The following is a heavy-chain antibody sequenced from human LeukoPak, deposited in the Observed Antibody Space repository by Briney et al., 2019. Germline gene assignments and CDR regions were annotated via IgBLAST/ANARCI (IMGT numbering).Heavy chain of an antibody. CDR1: GFTFSSYG. D-gene: IGHD5-18*01. CDR2: IWYDGSNK. V-gene: IGHV3-33*01. Sequence: PGGSLRLSCAASGFTFSSYGMHWVRQAPGKGLEWVAVIWYDGSNKYYADSVKGRLTISRDNSKNTLYLQMNSLRAEDTAVYYCARRAGYSYGALPDYWGQGTLVTVSS. J-gene: IGHJ4*02. CDR3: ARRAGYSYGALPDY.